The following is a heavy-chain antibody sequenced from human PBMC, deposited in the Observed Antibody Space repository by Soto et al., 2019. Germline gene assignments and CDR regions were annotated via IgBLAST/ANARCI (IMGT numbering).Heavy chain of an antibody. CDR1: GFTFSLYS. V-gene: IGHV3-21*01. D-gene: IGHD3-22*01. Sequence: NPGGSLRLSCAASGFTFSLYSMIWVRQAPGKGLEWVASITSSSSYIYYEDSLKGRLTISRDNAKNSLFLQLDSPRAEDTAVYFCVRARSTDSRPDYWGQGTLVTVSS. CDR2: ITSSSSYI. CDR3: VRARSTDSRPDY. J-gene: IGHJ4*02.